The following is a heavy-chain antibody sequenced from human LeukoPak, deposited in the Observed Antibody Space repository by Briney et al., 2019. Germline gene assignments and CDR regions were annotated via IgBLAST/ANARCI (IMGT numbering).Heavy chain of an antibody. J-gene: IGHJ5*01. V-gene: IGHV4-59*01. Sequence: SETLSLTCTLSGASISSYSSSGIRQAPGRGLECLGHIYYSVNTNHNPSPSLSGRVTISLDMPKNQFSLNLSSVTAADSAVYYCATHDSAVMVTSAFDFWGQGILVTVSS. D-gene: IGHD3-22*01. CDR1: GASISSYS. CDR2: IYYSVNT. CDR3: ATHDSAVMVTSAFDF.